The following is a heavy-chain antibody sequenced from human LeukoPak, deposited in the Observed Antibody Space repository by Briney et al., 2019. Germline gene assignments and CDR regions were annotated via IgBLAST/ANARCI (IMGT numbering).Heavy chain of an antibody. CDR3: SCWDY. CDR2: IKRDGTGK. Sequence: GGSLRLSCAASGFTFSSYEMNWVRQAPGKGLEWVASIKRDGTGKYYVDSVKGRFTISRDNAKNSLYLQMDSLRADDTVVYYCSCWDYWGQGTLVTVSS. J-gene: IGHJ4*02. CDR1: GFTFSSYE. V-gene: IGHV3-7*01.